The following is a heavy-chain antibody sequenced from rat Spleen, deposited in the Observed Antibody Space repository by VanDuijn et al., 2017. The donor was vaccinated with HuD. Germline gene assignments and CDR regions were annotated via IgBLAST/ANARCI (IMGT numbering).Heavy chain of an antibody. D-gene: IGHD1-6*01. J-gene: IGHJ2*01. CDR3: ARGGFFRY. CDR1: GFTFSDFD. V-gene: IGHV5-25*01. Sequence: EVQLVESGGGLVQPGRSLKLSCEASGFTFSDFDMAWVRQAPTKGLEWVASISTGDDDTYFRDSVKGRFTISRDNAKGTLYLQMNSLRSEDTATYYCARGGFFRYWGQGVMVTVSS. CDR2: ISTGDDDT.